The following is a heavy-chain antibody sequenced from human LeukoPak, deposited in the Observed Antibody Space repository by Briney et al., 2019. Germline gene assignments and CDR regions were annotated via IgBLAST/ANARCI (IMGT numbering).Heavy chain of an antibody. CDR2: ISWNSGSI. J-gene: IGHJ4*02. CDR1: GFTFDDYA. D-gene: IGHD6-19*01. V-gene: IGHV3-9*03. Sequence: GRSLRLSCAASGFTFDDYAMHWVRQAPGKGLEWVSGISWNSGSIGYADSVKGRFTISRDNAKNSLYLQMNSLRAEDMALYYCAKGGAYSSGPNYFDYWGQGTLVTVSS. CDR3: AKGGAYSSGPNYFDY.